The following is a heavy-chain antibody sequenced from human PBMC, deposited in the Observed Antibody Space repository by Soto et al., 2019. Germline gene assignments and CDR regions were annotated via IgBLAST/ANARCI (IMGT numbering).Heavy chain of an antibody. Sequence: ETLSLTCAVYGGSFSGYYWSWIRQPPGKGLEWVSAISGSGGSTYYADSVKGRFTISRNNSKNTLYLQMNSLRAEDTAVYYCAKGGVTYYYGSGSEYNFDYWGQGTLVTVSS. CDR1: GGSFSGYY. CDR3: AKGGVTYYYGSGSEYNFDY. CDR2: ISGSGGST. V-gene: IGHV3-23*01. D-gene: IGHD3-10*01. J-gene: IGHJ4*02.